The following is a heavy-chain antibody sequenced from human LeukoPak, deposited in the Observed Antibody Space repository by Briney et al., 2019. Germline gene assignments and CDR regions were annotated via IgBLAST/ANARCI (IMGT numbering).Heavy chain of an antibody. J-gene: IGHJ4*02. CDR2: ISAYNGNT. CDR1: GYTFTSYG. V-gene: IGHV1-18*01. CDR3: ARGRDRGQLWYD. D-gene: IGHD5-18*01. Sequence: ASVTVSCKASGYTFTSYGISWVRQAPGQGLEWMGWISAYNGNTNYAQKLQGRGTMTTDTSTSTAYMELRSLRSDDTAVYYCARGRDRGQLWYDWGQGTLVTVSS.